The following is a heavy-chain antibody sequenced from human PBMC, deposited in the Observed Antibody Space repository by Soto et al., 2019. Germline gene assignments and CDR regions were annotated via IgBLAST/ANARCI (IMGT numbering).Heavy chain of an antibody. CDR2: IDSGRRTI. D-gene: IGHD1-20*01. CDR3: ARGPYGINDFDY. Sequence: EVQLVESGGGLVQPGGSLRLSCVASGFTFSSYGMNWARQAPGKGLEWVTHIDSGRRTISYAYSVKGRFTISRDNAKNSLFLQMKSLRVEDTAIYYCARGPYGINDFDYWGQGTLVTVSS. CDR1: GFTFSSYG. V-gene: IGHV3-48*04. J-gene: IGHJ4*02.